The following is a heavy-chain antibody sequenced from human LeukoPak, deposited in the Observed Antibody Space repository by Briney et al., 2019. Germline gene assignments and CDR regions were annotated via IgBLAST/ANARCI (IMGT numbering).Heavy chain of an antibody. Sequence: GGSLRLSCAASGFTFSSDWMSWVRHAPGKGLEWVANIKQDGSEKYYVDSVKGRFTISRDNAKNSLYLQMNSRRAEDTAVCYCARSTSSSGYSVSDAFDIWGQGTMVTVSS. J-gene: IGHJ3*02. CDR3: ARSTSSSGYSVSDAFDI. CDR1: GFTFSSDW. CDR2: IKQDGSEK. D-gene: IGHD6-13*01. V-gene: IGHV3-7*01.